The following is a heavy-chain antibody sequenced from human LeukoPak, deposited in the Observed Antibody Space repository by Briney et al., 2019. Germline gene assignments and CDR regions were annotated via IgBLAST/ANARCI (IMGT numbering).Heavy chain of an antibody. Sequence: GASVRVSCKSSGYTFTSYGISWVRQAPGQGREGMGLSSAYNGNTNYAQTLQGRVTITTDTSTSTAYMELRSLRSDDPAVYYCARDGSYIGGVIVSGDYWGQGTLVTVSS. CDR2: SSAYNGNT. V-gene: IGHV1-18*01. CDR3: ARDGSYIGGVIVSGDY. CDR1: GYTFTSYG. D-gene: IGHD3-16*02. J-gene: IGHJ4*02.